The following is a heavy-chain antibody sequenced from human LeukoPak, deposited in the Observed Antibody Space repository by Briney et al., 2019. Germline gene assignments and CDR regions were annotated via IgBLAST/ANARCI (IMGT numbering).Heavy chain of an antibody. CDR1: GFTFDDYA. CDR3: ARSVLWWPDY. CDR2: ISWNSGSI. V-gene: IGHV3-9*01. Sequence: PGGSLRLSCAASGFTFDDYAMHWVRQAPGKGLEWVSGISWNSGSIGYADSVKGRFTISRDNAKNTLYLQMNSLRAEDTAVYYCARSVLWWPDYWGQGTLVTVSS. D-gene: IGHD2-21*01. J-gene: IGHJ4*02.